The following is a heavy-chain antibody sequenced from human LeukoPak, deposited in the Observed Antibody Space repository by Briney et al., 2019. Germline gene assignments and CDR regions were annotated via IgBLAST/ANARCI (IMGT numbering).Heavy chain of an antibody. J-gene: IGHJ4*02. CDR3: ARALTYYYDSSGYYFDY. D-gene: IGHD3-22*01. CDR2: INPNSGGT. Sequence: GASVKVSCKASGYTFTGYYMHWVRQAPGQGLEWMGWINPNSGGTNYAQKFQGRVTMTRDTAISTAYMELSRLRSDDTAVYYCARALTYYYDSSGYYFDYWGQGTLVTVSS. CDR1: GYTFTGYY. V-gene: IGHV1-2*02.